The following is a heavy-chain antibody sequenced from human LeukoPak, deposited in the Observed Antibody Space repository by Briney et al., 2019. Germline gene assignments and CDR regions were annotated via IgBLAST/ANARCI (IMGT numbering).Heavy chain of an antibody. J-gene: IGHJ4*02. CDR2: IKQDGSEK. CDR1: GFTFSSYW. Sequence: GGSLRLSCAAPGFTFSSYWMSWVRQAPGKGLEWVANIKQDGSEKYYVDSVKGRFTISRDNAKNSLYLQMNSLRAEDTAVYYCARDEYDILTDYDYWGQGILVTVSS. CDR3: ARDEYDILTDYDY. D-gene: IGHD3-9*01. V-gene: IGHV3-7*01.